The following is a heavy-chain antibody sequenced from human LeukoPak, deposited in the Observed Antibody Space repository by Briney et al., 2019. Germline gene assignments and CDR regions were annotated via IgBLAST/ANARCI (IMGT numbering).Heavy chain of an antibody. CDR3: ARLGGDSGSYLDAFDI. CDR1: GGSISSYY. Sequence: PSETLSLTCTVSGGSISSYYWSWIRQPPGKGLEWIGYIYYSGSTNYNPSLKSRVTISVDTSKNQFSLKLSSVTAVDTAVYYCARLGGDSGSYLDAFDIWGQGTMVTVSS. CDR2: IYYSGST. D-gene: IGHD1-26*01. J-gene: IGHJ3*02. V-gene: IGHV4-59*01.